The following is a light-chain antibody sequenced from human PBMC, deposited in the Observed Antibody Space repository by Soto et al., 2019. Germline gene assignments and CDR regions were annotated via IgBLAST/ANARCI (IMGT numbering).Light chain of an antibody. V-gene: IGKV3-20*01. J-gene: IGKJ2*01. Sequence: EIVMTQSPGTLSLSPGERATLSCRASQSVSSSYLAWYQQKPGQAPRLLIHGASSRATGIPDRFSGSGSGTDFTLTITRLEPEDFAVYYCQQYDHSPVTFGQGTKVDIK. CDR1: QSVSSSY. CDR2: GAS. CDR3: QQYDHSPVT.